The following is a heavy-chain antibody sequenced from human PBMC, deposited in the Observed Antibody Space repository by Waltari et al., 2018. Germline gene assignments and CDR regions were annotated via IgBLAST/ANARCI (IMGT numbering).Heavy chain of an antibody. D-gene: IGHD1-26*01. Sequence: VQLQESGPGLVTPSETLSLTCTVSGGSISNYYWSWIRQPAGKGLEWIGRIYTSGSTNYNPSLKSRVTMSIDTSKNQFSLKLSSVTAADTAVYYCARAWKWERPPNDAFDIWGQGTMVTVSS. CDR1: GGSISNYY. CDR3: ARAWKWERPPNDAFDI. CDR2: IYTSGST. V-gene: IGHV4-4*07. J-gene: IGHJ3*02.